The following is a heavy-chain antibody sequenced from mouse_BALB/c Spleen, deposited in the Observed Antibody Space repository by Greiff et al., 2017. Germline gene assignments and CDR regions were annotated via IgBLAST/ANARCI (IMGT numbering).Heavy chain of an antibody. V-gene: IGHV5-17*02. Sequence: EVKLMESGGGLVQPGGSRKLSCAASGFTFSSFGMHWVRQAPEKGLEWVAYISSGSSTIYYADTVKGRFTISRDNPKNTLFLQMTSLRSEDTAMYYCARAEGHYFDYWGQGTTLTVSS. CDR3: ARAEGHYFDY. CDR1: GFTFSSFG. CDR2: ISSGSSTI. J-gene: IGHJ2*01.